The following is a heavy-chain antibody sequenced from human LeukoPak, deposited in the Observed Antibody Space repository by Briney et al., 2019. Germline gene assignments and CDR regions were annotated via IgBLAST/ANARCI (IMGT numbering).Heavy chain of an antibody. CDR1: GFSLSDFG. J-gene: IGHJ3*02. V-gene: IGHV3-30*18. CDR2: MSSDERNQ. Sequence: PGGSLRLSCAASGFSLSDFGTHWVRQAPGKGLEWVAVMSSDERNQYYADSVKGRFTISRDNAKNSLYLQMNSLRAEDTALYYCAKDKGAYYDSSGYHSQTDAFDIWGQGTMVTVSS. CDR3: AKDKGAYYDSSGYHSQTDAFDI. D-gene: IGHD3-22*01.